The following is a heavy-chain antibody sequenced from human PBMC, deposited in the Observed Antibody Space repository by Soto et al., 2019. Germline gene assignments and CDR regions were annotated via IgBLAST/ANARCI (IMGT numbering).Heavy chain of an antibody. CDR1: GFIFSNYA. Sequence: GSLRLSCVASGFIFSNYAMHWVRQAPGKGLEYVSAISNNGVSTYYANSVKGRLIISRDNSKNTLYLQMGRLRAEDMAVYYCAIGGPYKLLSDFDYWGQLTLVTVSS. CDR3: AIGGPYKLLSDFDY. D-gene: IGHD2-21*02. CDR2: ISNNGVST. V-gene: IGHV3-64*01. J-gene: IGHJ4*02.